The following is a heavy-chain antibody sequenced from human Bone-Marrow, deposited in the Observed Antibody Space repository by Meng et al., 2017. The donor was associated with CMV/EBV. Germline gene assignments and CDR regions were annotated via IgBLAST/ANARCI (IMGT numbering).Heavy chain of an antibody. D-gene: IGHD3-3*01. J-gene: IGHJ6*02. CDR2: ISAYNGNT. CDR1: GYTFTSYG. CDR3: ARGRLGYYDFWSGYYPYYYGMDV. V-gene: IGHV1-18*01. Sequence: ASVKVSCKASGYTFTSYGISWVRQAPGQGLEWMGWISAYNGNTNYAQKLQGRVTMTTDTSTSTAYMELRSLRSDDPAVYYCARGRLGYYDFWSGYYPYYYGMDVWGQGTTVTVSS.